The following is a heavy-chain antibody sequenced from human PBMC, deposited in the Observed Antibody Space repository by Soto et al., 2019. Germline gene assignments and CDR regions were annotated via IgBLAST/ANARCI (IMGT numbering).Heavy chain of an antibody. Sequence: EVQLVESGGGLVQPGESLKLSCAVSGFTFSGSAMHWVRQASGKGLEWVGRIRSKANNYATAYAASVKGRFTISRDDSKNTAYLRMNSPISEDTDVYFCARGYGDYVRDYWGQGTLVTVSS. CDR3: ARGYGDYVRDY. CDR1: GFTFSGSA. D-gene: IGHD4-17*01. J-gene: IGHJ4*02. CDR2: IRSKANNYAT. V-gene: IGHV3-73*01.